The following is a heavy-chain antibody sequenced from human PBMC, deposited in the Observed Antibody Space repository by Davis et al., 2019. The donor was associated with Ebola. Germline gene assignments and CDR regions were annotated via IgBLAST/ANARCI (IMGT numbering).Heavy chain of an antibody. V-gene: IGHV3-23*01. CDR1: GFVFSNYV. D-gene: IGHD4-11*01. CDR2: LGLSADT. Sequence: GGSLRLSCAASGFVFSNYVMSWVRRAPGKGLEWVSTLGLSADTYYADSVKGRFTISRDNSKNTLYLQMNSLRAEDTAVYYCARDGHSNYIDYWGQGTLVTVSS. J-gene: IGHJ4*02. CDR3: ARDGHSNYIDY.